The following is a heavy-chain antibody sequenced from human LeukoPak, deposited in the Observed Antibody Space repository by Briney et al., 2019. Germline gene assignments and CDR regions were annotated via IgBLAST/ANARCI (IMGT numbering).Heavy chain of an antibody. Sequence: PSEPLSLTCTVSGGSISSYCWSWIRQPPGKGLEWIGSIYYSGSTYYNPSLKSRVTISVDTSKNQFSLKLSSVTAADTAVYYCATMIVDYYFDYWGQGTLVTVSS. V-gene: IGHV4-59*05. CDR1: GGSISSYC. CDR3: ATMIVDYYFDY. J-gene: IGHJ4*02. CDR2: IYYSGST. D-gene: IGHD3-22*01.